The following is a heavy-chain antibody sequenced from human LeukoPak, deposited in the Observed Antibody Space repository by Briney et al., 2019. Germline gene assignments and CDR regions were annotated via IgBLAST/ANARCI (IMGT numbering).Heavy chain of an antibody. CDR3: ARDLFAGRDY. Sequence: LEWIGSIYYSGSTYYNPSLKSRVTISVDTSKNQFSLKLSSVTAADTAVYYCARDLFAGRDYWGQGTLVTVSS. CDR2: IYYSGST. J-gene: IGHJ4*02. V-gene: IGHV4-39*07. D-gene: IGHD1-26*01.